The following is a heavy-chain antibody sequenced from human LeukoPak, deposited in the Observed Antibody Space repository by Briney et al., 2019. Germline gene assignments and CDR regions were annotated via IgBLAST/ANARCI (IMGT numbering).Heavy chain of an antibody. Sequence: GGSLRLSCAASGITFTNYAVHWVRQAPGKGLEWVTSISYDGKDKYYTDSLRGRFTISRDNSKNTLYLQMNSLRAEDTAVYYCARTRAGIYHHDAFDVWGQGTMVTVSS. CDR3: ARTRAGIYHHDAFDV. V-gene: IGHV3-30*04. J-gene: IGHJ3*01. CDR1: GITFTNYA. D-gene: IGHD2/OR15-2a*01. CDR2: ISYDGKDK.